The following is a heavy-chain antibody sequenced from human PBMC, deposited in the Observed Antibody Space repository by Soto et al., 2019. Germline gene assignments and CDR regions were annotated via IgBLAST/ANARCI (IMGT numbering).Heavy chain of an antibody. CDR1: GYTFTSYG. D-gene: IGHD1-26*01. Sequence: ASVKVSCKASGYTFTSYGISWVRQAPGQGLEWMGWVSAYNGNTNYAQKLQGRVTMTTDTSTSTAYMELRSLRSDDTAVYYCAKVGVGATNYYYYGMDVWGQGATVTVSS. V-gene: IGHV1-18*01. J-gene: IGHJ6*02. CDR3: AKVGVGATNYYYYGMDV. CDR2: VSAYNGNT.